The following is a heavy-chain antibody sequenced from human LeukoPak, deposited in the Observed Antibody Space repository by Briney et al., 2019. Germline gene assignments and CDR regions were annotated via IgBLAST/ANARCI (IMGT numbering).Heavy chain of an antibody. D-gene: IGHD3-9*01. CDR3: ARDPYNILTGPYFDY. Sequence: GGSLRLSCAASGFTFSSYWMNWVRQAPGKGLVWVSRINSDGRSTNYADSVKGRFTISRDNAKNTVYLQMNSLRAEDTAVCYCARDPYNILTGPYFDYWGQGTLVTVSS. CDR1: GFTFSSYW. J-gene: IGHJ4*02. V-gene: IGHV3-74*01. CDR2: INSDGRST.